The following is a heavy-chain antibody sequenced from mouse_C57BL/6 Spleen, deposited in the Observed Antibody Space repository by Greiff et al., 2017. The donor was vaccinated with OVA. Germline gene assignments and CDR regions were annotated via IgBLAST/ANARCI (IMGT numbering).Heavy chain of an antibody. J-gene: IGHJ4*01. D-gene: IGHD1-1*01. CDR2: INPSNGGT. V-gene: IGHV1-53*01. CDR3: ARAYGSFDAMDY. Sequence: QVQLQQSGTELVKPGASVKLSCKASGYTFTSYWMHWVKQRPGQGLEWIGNINPSNGGTNYNEKFKSKATLTVDKSSSTAYMQLSSLTSEDSAVYYGARAYGSFDAMDYWGQGTSVTVSS. CDR1: GYTFTSYW.